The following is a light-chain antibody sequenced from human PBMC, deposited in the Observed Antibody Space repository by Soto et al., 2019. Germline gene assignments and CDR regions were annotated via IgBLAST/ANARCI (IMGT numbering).Light chain of an antibody. CDR3: SSYTSSSTVV. Sequence: QSALTQPDSVSGSPGQSITICCTGTSSDVGGYNYVSWYQQHPGKAPKLMIYEVSNRPSGVSNRFSGSKSGNTASLTISGLQAEDEADYYCSSYTSSSTVVFGGGTKLTV. CDR2: EVS. CDR1: SSDVGGYNY. V-gene: IGLV2-14*01. J-gene: IGLJ2*01.